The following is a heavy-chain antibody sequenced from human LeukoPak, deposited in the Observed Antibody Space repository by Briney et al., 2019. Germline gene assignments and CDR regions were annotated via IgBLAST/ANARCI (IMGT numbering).Heavy chain of an antibody. V-gene: IGHV3-30*02. CDR2: IRYDGSNK. D-gene: IGHD3/OR15-3a*01. J-gene: IGHJ4*02. Sequence: GRTLRLSCAASGFTLSSYGMHWVRQAPGKGRGWVAFIRYDGSNKYNADSVKGRFTISRDNSKNTLYLHMNSRRAEETAGYYCAPRDCNAGAASHWGQGTLVTVSS. CDR1: GFTLSSYG. CDR3: APRDCNAGAASH.